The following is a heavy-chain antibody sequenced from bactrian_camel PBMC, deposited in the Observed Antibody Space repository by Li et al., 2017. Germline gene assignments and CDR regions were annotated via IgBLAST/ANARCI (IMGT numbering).Heavy chain of an antibody. D-gene: IGHD4*01. J-gene: IGHJ4*01. CDR1: PSVYSTEC. CDR2: IYSDATGT. CDR3: AATSTPSAWLGPLSADTYNY. Sequence: VQLVESGGGSVQAGGSLKLTCLASPSVYSTECMGWFRQAPGKEREVVALIYSDATGTYYADSVKGRFTISLDDTDKILSDTNKILYLQMNSLKPDDTAIYVCAATSTPSAWLGPLSADTYNYWGQGTQVTVS. V-gene: IGHV3S54*01.